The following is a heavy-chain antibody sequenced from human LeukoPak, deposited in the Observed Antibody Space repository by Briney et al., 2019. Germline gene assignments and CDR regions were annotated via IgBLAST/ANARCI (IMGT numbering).Heavy chain of an antibody. CDR1: GYTFTSYD. D-gene: IGHD3-22*01. CDR2: MNPNSGNT. Sequence: ASVKVSCKASGYTFTSYDINWVRQATGQGLEWMGWMNPNSGNTGYAQKFQGRVTMTRNTSISTAYMELSSLRSEDTAVYYCASTKWFDDSSGYYWTFDYWGQGTLVTVSS. V-gene: IGHV1-8*01. CDR3: ASTKWFDDSSGYYWTFDY. J-gene: IGHJ4*02.